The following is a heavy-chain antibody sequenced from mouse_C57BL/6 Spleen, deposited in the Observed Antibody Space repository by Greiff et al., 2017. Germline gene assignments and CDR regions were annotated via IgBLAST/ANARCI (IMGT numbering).Heavy chain of an antibody. Sequence: EVQRVESGGGLVQPGGSMKLSCVASGFTFSNYWMNWVRQSPEQGLEWVAQIRLTSDNYATNYAESVKGRFTISRDDSNSLVYLQMSNLRAEDTGIYYCTGGYYYGSSYGAYWGQGTLVTVSA. CDR1: GFTFSNYW. D-gene: IGHD1-1*01. CDR3: TGGYYYGSSYGAY. CDR2: IRLTSDNYAT. J-gene: IGHJ3*01. V-gene: IGHV6-3*01.